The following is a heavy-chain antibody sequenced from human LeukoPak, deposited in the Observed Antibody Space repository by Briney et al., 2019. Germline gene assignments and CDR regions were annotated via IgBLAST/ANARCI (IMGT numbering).Heavy chain of an antibody. D-gene: IGHD4-11*01. CDR3: AGSVYSYSGIDY. V-gene: IGHV5-51*01. J-gene: IGHJ4*02. CDR1: GYNFATYW. CDR2: IYPGDSDT. Sequence: GESLKISCKGSGYNFATYWIAWARQMPGKGLEWMGIIYPGDSDTRYSPSFQGQVTISADKSISTAYLQWSSLKASGTAMYYCAGSVYSYSGIDYWGQGTLVTVSS.